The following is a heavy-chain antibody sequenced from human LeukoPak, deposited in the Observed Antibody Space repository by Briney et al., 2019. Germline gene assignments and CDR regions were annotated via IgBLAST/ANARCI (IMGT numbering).Heavy chain of an antibody. CDR3: ARGPGYSYGPGYYYYYMDV. Sequence: SVKVSCKASGGTFSSYAISWVRQAPGQGLEWMGGIIPIFGTANYAQKFQGKVTITTDESTSTAYMELSSLRSEDTAVYYCARGPGYSYGPGYYYYYMDVWGKGTTVTVSS. CDR1: GGTFSSYA. J-gene: IGHJ6*03. CDR2: IIPIFGTA. D-gene: IGHD5-18*01. V-gene: IGHV1-69*05.